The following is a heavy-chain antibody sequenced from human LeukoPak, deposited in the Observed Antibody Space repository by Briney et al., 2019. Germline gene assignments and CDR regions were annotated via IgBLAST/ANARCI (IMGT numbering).Heavy chain of an antibody. V-gene: IGHV3-23*01. CDR2: ISGSGGST. D-gene: IGHD5-18*01. CDR3: TTGGYSYGQTNDY. Sequence: GGSLRLSCAASGFTFSSYAMSWVRQAPGKGLEWVSAISGSGGSTYYADSVKGRFTISRDNSKNTLYLQMNSLRAEDTAVYYCTTGGYSYGQTNDYWGQGTLVTVSS. CDR1: GFTFSSYA. J-gene: IGHJ4*02.